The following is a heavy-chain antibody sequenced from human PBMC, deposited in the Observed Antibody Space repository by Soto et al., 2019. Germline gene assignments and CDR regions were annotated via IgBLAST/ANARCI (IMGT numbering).Heavy chain of an antibody. V-gene: IGHV4-59*01. Sequence: QVQLQESGPGLVKPSETLSLTCTVSGGSISSYYWSWIRQPPGKGLEWIGYIYYSGSTNYNPSPMTLLPISVDTSTSLFSLKLRSVTAADTAVYYSARGYGRNFDYWGQGILVTVSS. CDR1: GGSISSYY. J-gene: IGHJ4*02. CDR3: ARGYGRNFDY. D-gene: IGHD2-15*01. CDR2: IYYSGST.